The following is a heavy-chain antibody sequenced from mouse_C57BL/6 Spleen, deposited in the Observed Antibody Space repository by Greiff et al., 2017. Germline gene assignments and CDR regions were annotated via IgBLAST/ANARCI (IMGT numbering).Heavy chain of an antibody. CDR1: GFSFSSYA. CDR3: ARSRNYGSSYGTRDY. V-gene: IGHV5-4*03. J-gene: IGHJ4*01. D-gene: IGHD1-1*01. CDR2: ISDGGSYT. Sequence: EVMLMESGGGLVKPGGSLKLSCAASGFSFSSYAMSWVRQTPEKRLEWVATISDGGSYTYYPDNVKGRFTISRDNAKNNLYLQMSHLKSEDTAMYYCARSRNYGSSYGTRDYWGQGTSVTGSS.